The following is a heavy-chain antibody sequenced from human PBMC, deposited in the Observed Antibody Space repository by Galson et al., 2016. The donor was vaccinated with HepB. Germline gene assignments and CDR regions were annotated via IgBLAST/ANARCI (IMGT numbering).Heavy chain of an antibody. CDR1: GFSFSTSG. D-gene: IGHD3-16*01. V-gene: IGHV3-23*01. Sequence: SLRLSCAASGFSFSTSGMSWVRQTPGRGLEWVSGITGSGDATHYADSVRGRFTISRDNSKNTLYLYMGSLRVGDTAVYYCGKHGGFDYWGQGAPVTVSS. J-gene: IGHJ4*02. CDR2: ITGSGDAT. CDR3: GKHGGFDY.